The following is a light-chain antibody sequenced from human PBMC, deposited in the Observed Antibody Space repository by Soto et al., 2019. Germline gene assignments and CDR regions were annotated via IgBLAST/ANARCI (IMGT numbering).Light chain of an antibody. CDR1: SGHSTYV. V-gene: IGLV4-69*01. Sequence: QSVLTQSPSASASLGASVKLTCTLSSGHSTYVIAWHQQQPEKGPRYLMNLNSDGSHSKGDGLPDRFSGSSSGAERYLIISSLQSDDEADYYCQTWGTGIQVFGGGTQLTVL. CDR2: LNSDGSH. J-gene: IGLJ2*01. CDR3: QTWGTGIQV.